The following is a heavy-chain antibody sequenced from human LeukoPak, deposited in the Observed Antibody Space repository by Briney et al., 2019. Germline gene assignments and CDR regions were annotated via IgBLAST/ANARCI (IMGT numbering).Heavy chain of an antibody. D-gene: IGHD3-10*01. J-gene: IGHJ4*02. Sequence: GGSLRLSCSASGFLFNDYSMNWVRQAPGKGLEWVSYIGIDSGNTHYADSVRGRFVISADRATNSVYLHMTRLRVDDTAVYYCARDFRFAFDNWGQGTLVTVSS. CDR1: GFLFNDYS. V-gene: IGHV3-48*01. CDR2: IGIDSGNT. CDR3: ARDFRFAFDN.